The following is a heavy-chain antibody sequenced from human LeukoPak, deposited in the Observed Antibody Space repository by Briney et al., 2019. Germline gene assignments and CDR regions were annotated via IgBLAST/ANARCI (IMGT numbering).Heavy chain of an antibody. CDR1: GFTFSSCA. V-gene: IGHV3-23*01. J-gene: IGHJ4*02. D-gene: IGHD2-15*01. CDR2: ISNNGCYT. CDR3: AKQLGYCSDGSCYFPY. Sequence: GGSLRLSCAASGFTFSSCAMSWVRQAPVKGLEWVSAISNNGCYTYYADSVQGRFTISRDNSKSTLCLQMNSLRAEDTAVYYCAKQLGYCSDGSCYFPYWGQGTLVTVSS.